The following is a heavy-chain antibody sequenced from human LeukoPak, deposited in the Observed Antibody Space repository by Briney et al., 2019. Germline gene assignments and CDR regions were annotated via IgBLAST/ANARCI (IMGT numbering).Heavy chain of an antibody. CDR2: LYSDGNT. CDR3: ARGVEPLAANTLAY. V-gene: IGHV3-53*01. J-gene: IGHJ4*01. D-gene: IGHD1-14*01. Sequence: GGSLRLSCAASGFTVITNDMTWVRQAPGKGLEWVSVLYSDGNTKYADSVQGRFTISRDNPKNTLYLEMNSLSPDDTAVYYCARGVEPLAANTLAYWGHGTLVTVSS. CDR1: GFTVITND.